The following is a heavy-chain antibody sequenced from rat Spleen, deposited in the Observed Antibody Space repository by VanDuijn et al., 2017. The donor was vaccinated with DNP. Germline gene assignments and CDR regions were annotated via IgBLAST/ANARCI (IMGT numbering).Heavy chain of an antibody. CDR3: TTFDDY. Sequence: EVQLVESGGGLVQPGRSMKLSCAASGFTFNNYDMAWVRQAPKKGLEWVATISYDGSSTYFRDSVKGRFTISRDNAKSTLYLQMDSLRSEDTATYYCTTFDDYWGQGVMVTVSS. V-gene: IGHV5-7*01. CDR2: ISYDGSST. J-gene: IGHJ2*01. CDR1: GFTFNNYD.